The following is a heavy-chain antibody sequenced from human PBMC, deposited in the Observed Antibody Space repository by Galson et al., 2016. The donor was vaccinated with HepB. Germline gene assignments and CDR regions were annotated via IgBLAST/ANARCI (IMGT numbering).Heavy chain of an antibody. D-gene: IGHD6-19*01. CDR3: AREGTNIAVAATAFDY. J-gene: IGHJ4*02. V-gene: IGHV3-30*03. Sequence: SLRLSCAASGFAFIRYGMHWVRQAPGKGLEWVALISFDGSDQDYADSVKGRFTISRDNSKTALSLQMNSLRAEDTAVYYCAREGTNIAVAATAFDYWGQGTTVTVSS. CDR1: GFAFIRYG. CDR2: ISFDGSDQ.